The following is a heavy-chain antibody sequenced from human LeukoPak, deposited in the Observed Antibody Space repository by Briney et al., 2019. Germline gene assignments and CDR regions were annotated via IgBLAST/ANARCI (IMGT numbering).Heavy chain of an antibody. CDR3: AKIPRGGVVVPAAILLPDY. V-gene: IGHV3-23*01. Sequence: GGSLRLSCAASGFTVSSNYMSWVRQAPGKGLEWVSVISGSGGSTYYADSVKGRFTISRDNSKNTLYLQMNSLRAEDTAVYYCAKIPRGGVVVPAAILLPDYWGQGTLVTVSS. J-gene: IGHJ4*02. CDR1: GFTVSSNY. D-gene: IGHD2-2*01. CDR2: ISGSGGST.